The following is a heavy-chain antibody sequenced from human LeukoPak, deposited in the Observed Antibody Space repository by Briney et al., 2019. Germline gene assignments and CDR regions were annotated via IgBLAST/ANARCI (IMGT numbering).Heavy chain of an antibody. CDR1: GFTLTSYA. CDR3: AKDLEDTVLGIPVYYFDY. D-gene: IGHD7-27*01. J-gene: IGHJ4*02. CDR2: ISGSGSST. V-gene: IGHV3-23*01. Sequence: GGSLRLSCAASGFTLTSYAMSWVRQAPGKGLEWVSAISGSGSSTYYADSVKGRFTISRDNSKNTLYLQMNSLRDEDTAVYYCAKDLEDTVLGIPVYYFDYWGQGTLVTVSS.